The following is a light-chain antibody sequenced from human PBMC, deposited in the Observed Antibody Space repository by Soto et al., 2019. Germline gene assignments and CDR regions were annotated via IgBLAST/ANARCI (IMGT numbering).Light chain of an antibody. CDR2: AVS. CDR3: ISYTDRQSYL. J-gene: IGLJ1*01. CDR1: SSDVGGYNY. V-gene: IGLV2-14*01. Sequence: QSVLTQPASVSGSPGQSITISCTGTSSDVGGYNYVSWYQQHPGKAPKLMIYAVSDRPPGVSDRFSGSKSGITASLTISGLQTEDEADYYCISYTDRQSYLCGTGTKVTVL.